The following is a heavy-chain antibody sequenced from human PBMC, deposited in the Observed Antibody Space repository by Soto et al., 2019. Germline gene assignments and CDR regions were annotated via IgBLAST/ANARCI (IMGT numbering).Heavy chain of an antibody. D-gene: IGHD2-2*01. J-gene: IGHJ4*02. CDR2: IYSGGNT. CDR3: TRDPPADSH. CDR1: GFTVSNNY. Sequence: EVQLVESGGGLIQPGGSLRLSCAASGFTVSNNYMSWVRQAPGKGLEWVSLIYSGGNTLYADSVRGRFTISRDGSKNTLYLQMNSLGAEDTAVYSCTRDPPADSHWGQGTLVTASS. V-gene: IGHV3-53*01.